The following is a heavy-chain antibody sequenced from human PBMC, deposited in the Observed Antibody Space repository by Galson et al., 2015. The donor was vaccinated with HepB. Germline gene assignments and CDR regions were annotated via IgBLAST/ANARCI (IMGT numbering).Heavy chain of an antibody. D-gene: IGHD6-19*01. CDR3: AKREASGGEWLGPDCFDC. CDR2: ISGSGNST. CDR1: GFTFSDYA. Sequence: SLRLSCAASGFTFSDYAMSWVRQAPGKGLEWVSAISGSGNSTFYADSVKGRFTISRDNSKNTLYLRMDSLRAEDTAVYYCAKREASGGEWLGPDCFDCWGQGTLVTVSS. J-gene: IGHJ4*02. V-gene: IGHV3-23*01.